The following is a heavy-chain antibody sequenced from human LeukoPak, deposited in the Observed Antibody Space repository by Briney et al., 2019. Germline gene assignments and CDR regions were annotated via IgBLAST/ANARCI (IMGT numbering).Heavy chain of an antibody. V-gene: IGHV3-23*01. D-gene: IGHD4-11*01. CDR2: ISGSGGST. J-gene: IGHJ6*03. CDR1: GFTFSSYA. CDR3: AKSAVTTPPAYYYYYMDV. Sequence: PGGSLRLSCAASGFTFSSYAMSWVRQAPGKGLEWVSAISGSGGSTYYADSVKGRFTISRDNSKNTLYLQMNSLRAEDTAVYYCAKSAVTTPPAYYYYYMDVWGKGTTVTVSS.